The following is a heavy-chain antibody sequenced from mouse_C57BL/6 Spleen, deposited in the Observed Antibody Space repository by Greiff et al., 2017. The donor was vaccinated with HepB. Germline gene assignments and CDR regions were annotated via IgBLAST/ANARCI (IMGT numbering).Heavy chain of an antibody. CDR2: ISSGSSTI. Sequence: EVKLMESGGGLVKPGGSLKLSCAASGFTFSDYGMHWVRQAPEKGLEWVAYISSGSSTIYYADTVKGRFTISRDNAKNTLFLQMTSLRSEDTAMYYCARPSTVVPYYFDYWGQGTTLTVSS. D-gene: IGHD1-1*01. CDR1: GFTFSDYG. CDR3: ARPSTVVPYYFDY. V-gene: IGHV5-17*01. J-gene: IGHJ2*01.